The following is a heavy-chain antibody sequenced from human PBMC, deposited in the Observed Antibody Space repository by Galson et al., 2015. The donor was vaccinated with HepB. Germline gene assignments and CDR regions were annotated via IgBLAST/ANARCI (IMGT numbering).Heavy chain of an antibody. CDR1: GGSFSGYY. CDR2: INHSGSA. J-gene: IGHJ5*02. Sequence: SETLSLTCAVYGGSFSGYYWSWIRQPPWKGLEWIGEINHSGSANYNPSLKSRVTISVDTSKNQFSLKLSSVTAADTAVYYCARGRGRLLRGGFDPWGQGTLVTVSS. D-gene: IGHD2-15*01. V-gene: IGHV4-34*01. CDR3: ARGRGRLLRGGFDP.